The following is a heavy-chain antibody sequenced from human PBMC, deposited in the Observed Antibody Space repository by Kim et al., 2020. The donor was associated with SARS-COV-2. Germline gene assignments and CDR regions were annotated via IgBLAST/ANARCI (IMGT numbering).Heavy chain of an antibody. CDR3: ARDLRSATSPNITIFGVDRFYGMDV. D-gene: IGHD3-3*01. Sequence: ASVKFSCKASGYTFTSYGISWVRQAPGQGLEWMGWISAYNGNTNYAQKLQGRVTMTTDTSTSTAYMELRSLRSDDTAVYYCARDLRSATSPNITIFGVDRFYGMDVWGKGTTVTVAS. CDR2: ISAYNGNT. CDR1: GYTFTSYG. J-gene: IGHJ6*04. V-gene: IGHV1-18*04.